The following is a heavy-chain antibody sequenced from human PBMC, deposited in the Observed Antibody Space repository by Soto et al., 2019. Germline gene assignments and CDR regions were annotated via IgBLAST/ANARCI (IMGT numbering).Heavy chain of an antibody. Sequence: ASVKVSCKASGYPFTSYHINWVRQATGQGLEWMGWMNPNSGNTGYAQKFQRRVTMTRNTSISTAYMELSSLRSEDTAVYYCARGRRTTRYCSGGSCLYGFDYWGQGTLVTVSS. J-gene: IGHJ4*02. CDR1: GYPFTSYH. V-gene: IGHV1-8*02. CDR3: ARGRRTTRYCSGGSCLYGFDY. D-gene: IGHD2-15*01. CDR2: MNPNSGNT.